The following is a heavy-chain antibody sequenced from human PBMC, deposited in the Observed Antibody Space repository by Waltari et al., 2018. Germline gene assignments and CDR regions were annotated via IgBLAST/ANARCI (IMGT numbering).Heavy chain of an antibody. CDR3: ASGKYYFDY. CDR2: ISYDGSNK. D-gene: IGHD1-1*01. V-gene: IGHV3-30-3*01. CDR1: GLPFSSYA. J-gene: IGHJ4*02. Sequence: QVQLVESGGGVVQPGRSLRLSCAASGLPFSSYAMHWVRQAPGKGLEWVAVISYDGSNKYYADSVKGRFTISRDNSKNTLYLQMNSLRAEDTAVYYCASGKYYFDYWGQGTLVTVSS.